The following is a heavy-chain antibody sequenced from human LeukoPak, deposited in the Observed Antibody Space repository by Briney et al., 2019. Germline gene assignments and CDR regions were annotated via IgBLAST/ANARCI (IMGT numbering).Heavy chain of an antibody. CDR1: GFIVTNNY. J-gene: IGHJ3*02. CDR2: IYSGGST. D-gene: IGHD3-22*01. Sequence: PGGSLRLSCAASGFIVTNNYMNWVRQAPGKGLEWVLVIYSGGSTYYADSVKGRFTISRDNSKNTVYLQMHSLRAEDAAIYYCARGHYDTATYYTGFDIWGQGTMVTVSS. V-gene: IGHV3-53*01. CDR3: ARGHYDTATYYTGFDI.